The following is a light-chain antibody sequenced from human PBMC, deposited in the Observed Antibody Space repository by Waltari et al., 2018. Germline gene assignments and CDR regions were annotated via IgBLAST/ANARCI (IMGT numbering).Light chain of an antibody. Sequence: QSALTQPASVSGSPGQSITIACTGTSSDVGYYNLVSLYQQHPGKAPNLIIYEVNKWPSGLSNRFSGSKSGNTATLTISGLQTEDEADYYCCSYTGSSWIFGGGTKLTVL. J-gene: IGLJ2*01. CDR3: CSYTGSSWI. CDR2: EVN. V-gene: IGLV2-23*02. CDR1: SSDVGYYNL.